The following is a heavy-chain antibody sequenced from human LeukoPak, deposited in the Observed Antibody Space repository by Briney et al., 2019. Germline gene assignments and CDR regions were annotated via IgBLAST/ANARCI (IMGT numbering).Heavy chain of an antibody. CDR2: ISGSVNIT. Sequence: GGSLRPSCAASGFTFSSYVMSWVRQAPGKGLEWLSAISGSVNITYYADSVKGRFTISRDNSKNTLYLQMNSLRAEDTAVYYCAKVGLGPTAWYFDYWGQGTLVTVSS. CDR3: AKVGLGPTAWYFDY. CDR1: GFTFSSYV. D-gene: IGHD6-13*01. J-gene: IGHJ4*02. V-gene: IGHV3-23*01.